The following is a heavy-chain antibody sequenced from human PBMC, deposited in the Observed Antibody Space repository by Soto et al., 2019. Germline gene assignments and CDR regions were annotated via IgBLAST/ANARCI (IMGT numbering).Heavy chain of an antibody. CDR2: IDWDDDK. J-gene: IGHJ4*02. Sequence: SGPTLVNPTQTLTLTCTFSGVSLSTSGMCVSWIRQPPGKALEWLARIDWDDDKYYSTSLKTRLTISKDTSKNQVVLTMTNMDPVDTATYYCARTGIAVAGPNFESRGQGTLVTASS. CDR3: ARTGIAVAGPNFES. D-gene: IGHD6-19*01. CDR1: GVSLSTSGMC. V-gene: IGHV2-70*11.